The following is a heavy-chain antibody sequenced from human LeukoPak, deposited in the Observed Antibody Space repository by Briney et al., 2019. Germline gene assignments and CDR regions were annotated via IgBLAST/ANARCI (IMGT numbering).Heavy chain of an antibody. Sequence: GSLRLSCAASGFTVSSNYMSWVRQAPGKGLEWVSVIYSGGSTYYADSVKGRFTISRDNSKNTLYLQMNSLRAEDTALYYCAKDLYGDYPRGLDYWGQGTLVTVSS. D-gene: IGHD4-17*01. V-gene: IGHV3-53*05. CDR2: IYSGGST. J-gene: IGHJ4*02. CDR3: AKDLYGDYPRGLDY. CDR1: GFTVSSNY.